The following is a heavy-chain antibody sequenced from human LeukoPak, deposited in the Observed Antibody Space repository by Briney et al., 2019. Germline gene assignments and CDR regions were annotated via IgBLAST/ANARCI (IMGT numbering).Heavy chain of an antibody. Sequence: GGSLRLXCAASGFTFSSYRMNWVRQTPGKELEWVSSISSSTSYIYYADSVKGRFTISRDNAKNSLYLQMNSLRVEDTAVYYCARGADDYGDYENAFDIWGQGTMVTVSS. J-gene: IGHJ3*02. CDR2: ISSSTSYI. D-gene: IGHD4-17*01. V-gene: IGHV3-21*01. CDR1: GFTFSSYR. CDR3: ARGADDYGDYENAFDI.